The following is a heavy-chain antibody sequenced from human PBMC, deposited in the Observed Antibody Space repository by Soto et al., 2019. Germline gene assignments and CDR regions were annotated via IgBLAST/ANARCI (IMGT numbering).Heavy chain of an antibody. J-gene: IGHJ5*02. D-gene: IGHD3-3*01. CDR1: GGSISSYY. CDR3: AGESIFGLDWFDP. CDR2: IYYSGST. V-gene: IGHV4-59*01. Sequence: QVQLQESGPGLVKPSETLSLTCTVSGGSISSYYWSWIRQPPGKGLEWIGYIYYSGSTNYNPSLKSRVTISVDTSKNQFSLKLSSVTAADTAVYYCAGESIFGLDWFDPWGQGTLVTVSS.